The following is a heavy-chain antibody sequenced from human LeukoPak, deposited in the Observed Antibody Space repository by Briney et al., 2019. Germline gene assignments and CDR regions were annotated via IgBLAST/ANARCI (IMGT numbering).Heavy chain of an antibody. J-gene: IGHJ6*02. V-gene: IGHV1-8*01. CDR1: GYTFINYD. CDR3: ARDTLENDYGDYEGDYYYYGMDV. Sequence: ASVKVSCKASGYTFINYDINWLRQATGQGLEWMAWMTPKSGNTGHEQKFQGRLTMTTDTSTSTAYMELRSLRSDDTAVYYCARDTLENDYGDYEGDYYYYGMDVWGQGTTVTVSS. D-gene: IGHD4-17*01. CDR2: MTPKSGNT.